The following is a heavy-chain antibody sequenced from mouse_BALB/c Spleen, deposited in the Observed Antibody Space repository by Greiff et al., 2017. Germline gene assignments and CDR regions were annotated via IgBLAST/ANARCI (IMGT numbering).Heavy chain of an antibody. CDR3: AKGGGNRYFDV. CDR1: GYAFTNYL. Sequence: VQRVESGAELVRPGTSVKVSCKASGYAFTNYLIEWVKQRPGQGLEWIGVINPGSGGTNYNEKFKGKATLTADKSSSTAYMQLSSLTSDDSAVYFCAKGGGNRYFDVWGAGTTVTVSS. J-gene: IGHJ1*01. CDR2: INPGSGGT. V-gene: IGHV1-54*01. D-gene: IGHD2-1*01.